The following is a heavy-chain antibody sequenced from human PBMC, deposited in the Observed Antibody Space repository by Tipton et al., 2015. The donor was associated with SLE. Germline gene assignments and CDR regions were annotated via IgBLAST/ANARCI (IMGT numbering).Heavy chain of an antibody. J-gene: IGHJ4*02. D-gene: IGHD6-19*01. Sequence: SLRLSCAASGFTFDDYAMHWVRQAPGKGLEWVSGISWNSGSIGYADSVKGRFTISRDNAKNSLYLQMNSLRAEDTAVYYCARVIAVAGTDYWGQGTLVTVSS. CDR1: GFTFDDYA. V-gene: IGHV3-9*01. CDR3: ARVIAVAGTDY. CDR2: ISWNSGSI.